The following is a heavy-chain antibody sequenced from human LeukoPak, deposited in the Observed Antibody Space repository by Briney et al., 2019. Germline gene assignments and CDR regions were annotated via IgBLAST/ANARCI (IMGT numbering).Heavy chain of an antibody. D-gene: IGHD2-15*01. CDR1: GDSISSDYS. Sequence: SETLSLTCTVSGDSISSDYSWGWIRQPPGKGLEWIGNIYYGGTTYYNPSLKSRVTISVDTSKNQFSLKLSSVTAADTAVYYCARPRGCSGGSCYFSNYYYYMDVWGKGTTVTVSS. CDR2: IYYGGTT. V-gene: IGHV4-38-2*02. CDR3: ARPRGCSGGSCYFSNYYYYMDV. J-gene: IGHJ6*03.